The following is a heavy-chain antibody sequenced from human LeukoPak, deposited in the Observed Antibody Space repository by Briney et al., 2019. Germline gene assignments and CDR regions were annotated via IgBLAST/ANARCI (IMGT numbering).Heavy chain of an antibody. V-gene: IGHV1-2*02. CDR1: GYAFTGYY. CDR2: INPNSGGT. Sequence: GASVKVSCKASGYAFTGYYMHWVRQAPGQGLEWIGWINPNSGGTNYAQKFQGRVTMTRDTSISTAYMELSRLRSDDTAVYYCARPGATTGYSSGWYSYWGQGTLVTVSS. CDR3: ARPGATTGYSSGWYSY. D-gene: IGHD6-19*01. J-gene: IGHJ4*02.